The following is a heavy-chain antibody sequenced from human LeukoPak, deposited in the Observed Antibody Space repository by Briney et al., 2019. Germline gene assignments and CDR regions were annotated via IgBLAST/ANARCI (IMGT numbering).Heavy chain of an antibody. D-gene: IGHD6-13*01. CDR3: ARIASAVGPFDY. CDR2: IYHTEST. CDR1: GGSISSSNW. Sequence: TSETLSLTCAVSGGSISSSNWWSWVRQPPGQGLEWIGEIYHTESTNYNPSLKSRVTISVDKSRNQFSLKLSSVTAADTAVYYCARIASAVGPFDYWGQGTLVTVSS. J-gene: IGHJ4*02. V-gene: IGHV4-4*02.